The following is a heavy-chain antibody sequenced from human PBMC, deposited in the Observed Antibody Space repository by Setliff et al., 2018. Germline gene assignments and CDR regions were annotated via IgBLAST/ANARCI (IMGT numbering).Heavy chain of an antibody. CDR3: ARSDYGDYFAWDSYGMDV. V-gene: IGHV5-51*01. CDR2: IFPGDSDT. CDR1: GYSFTSYW. Sequence: GESLKISCKGSGYSFTSYWIGWVRQMPGKGLEWMGIIFPGDSDTRYSPSFQGQVTISADKSIGTAYLQWRSLKASDTAMYYCARSDYGDYFAWDSYGMDVWGQGTTVTVSS. D-gene: IGHD4-17*01. J-gene: IGHJ6*02.